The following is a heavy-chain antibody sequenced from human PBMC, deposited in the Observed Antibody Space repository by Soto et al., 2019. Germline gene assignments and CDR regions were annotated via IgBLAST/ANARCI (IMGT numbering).Heavy chain of an antibody. V-gene: IGHV3-53*01. Sequence: EVQLVESGGGLIQPGGSLRLSCAASGFTVSSTYMSWFRQAPGKGLEWVSIIYSGGSTYYADSVKGRVTISRDNSKNTLFLHMNSLRAEATAVYYCARGFSGYSYLFDYWGQGTLVTVSS. J-gene: IGHJ4*02. CDR1: GFTVSSTY. CDR2: IYSGGST. CDR3: ARGFSGYSYLFDY. D-gene: IGHD5-18*01.